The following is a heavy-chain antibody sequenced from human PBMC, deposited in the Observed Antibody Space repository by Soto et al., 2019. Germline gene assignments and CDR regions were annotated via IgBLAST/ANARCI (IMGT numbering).Heavy chain of an antibody. D-gene: IGHD5-12*01. CDR3: ARGSGRTHFYDFLGAKGGYSGYDVYYYYYMDV. CDR1: GGSFSGYY. CDR2: INHSGST. J-gene: IGHJ6*03. Sequence: SETLSLTCAVYGGSFSGYYWSWIRQPPGKGLEWIGEINHSGSTNYNPSLKSRVTISVDTSKNQFSLKLGSVTAADTAVYYCARGSGRTHFYDFLGAKGGYSGYDVYYYYYMDVWGKGTTVTVSS. V-gene: IGHV4-34*01.